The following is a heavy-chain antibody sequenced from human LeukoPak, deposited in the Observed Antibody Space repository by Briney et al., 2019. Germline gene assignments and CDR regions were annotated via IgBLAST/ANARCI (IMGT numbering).Heavy chain of an antibody. CDR1: GAFITNSHW. Sequence: SETLSLTCAVSGAFITNSHWWSWARQPPGKGLEWIGSFYYSGNTYYSPSLKSRVTVSVDTSKNLFSLNLTSVTAADTAVYYCARISIAVVPAYFDYWGQGTLVTVSS. CDR2: FYYSGNT. V-gene: IGHV4-39*01. D-gene: IGHD2-2*01. J-gene: IGHJ4*02. CDR3: ARISIAVVPAYFDY.